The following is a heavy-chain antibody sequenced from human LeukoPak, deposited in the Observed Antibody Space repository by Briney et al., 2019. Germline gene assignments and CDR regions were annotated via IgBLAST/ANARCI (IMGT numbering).Heavy chain of an antibody. Sequence: SETLSLTCTVSGGSISSSSYYWGWIRQPPGKGLEWIGSIYYSGSTYYNPSLKSRVTISVDTSKNQFSLKLSSVTAADTAVYYCARGVGAGKPYYFDYWGQGTLVTVSS. CDR3: ARGVGAGKPYYFDY. J-gene: IGHJ4*02. CDR1: GGSISSSSYY. V-gene: IGHV4-39*07. CDR2: IYYSGST. D-gene: IGHD3-10*01.